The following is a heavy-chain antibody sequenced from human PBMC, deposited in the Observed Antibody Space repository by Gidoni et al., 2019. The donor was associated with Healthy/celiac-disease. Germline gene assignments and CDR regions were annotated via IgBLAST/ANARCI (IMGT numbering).Heavy chain of an antibody. Sequence: EVQLVESGGGLVQPGGSLKLPCASSGFTFSGSAMHWVRQASGKGLEWVGRIRSKANSYATAYAASVKGRFTISRDDSKNTAYLQMNSLKTEDTAVYYCTPGITGTTSLNYWGQGTLVTVSS. V-gene: IGHV3-73*02. CDR3: TPGITGTTSLNY. CDR1: GFTFSGSA. J-gene: IGHJ4*02. CDR2: IRSKANSYAT. D-gene: IGHD1-7*01.